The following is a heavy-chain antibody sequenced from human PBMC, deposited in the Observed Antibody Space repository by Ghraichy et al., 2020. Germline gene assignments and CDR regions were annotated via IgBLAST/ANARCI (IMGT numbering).Heavy chain of an antibody. V-gene: IGHV3-7*03. J-gene: IGHJ4*02. CDR3: ARGRTTSGGLYYFDF. CDR2: IKQDGSEK. D-gene: IGHD2-15*01. Sequence: GGSLRLSCAVSGMRFSTYWMNWVRQAPGKGLEWVANIKQDGSEKYYIDSVKGRFTISRDDAKNSLYLQMDTLRADDTAVYYCARGRTTSGGLYYFDFWGQGSLVTVSS. CDR1: GMRFSTYW.